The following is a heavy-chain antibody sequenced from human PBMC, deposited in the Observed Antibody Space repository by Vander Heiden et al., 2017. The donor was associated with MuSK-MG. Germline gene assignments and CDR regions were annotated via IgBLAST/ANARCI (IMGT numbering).Heavy chain of an antibody. V-gene: IGHV3-20*04. CDR1: GFTFEDYA. J-gene: IGHJ4*02. CDR2: INWNGDTT. D-gene: IGHD1-1*01. Sequence: EVQLVESGGRVVRPGGPLRLSCAASGFTFEDYAMSWVRQAPGKGLELVSNINWNGDTTDYVELVKGRFTISRDNAKKSLYLQMNSLRVEDTALYYCTRPDDSPDYWGQGTLVTVSS. CDR3: TRPDDSPDY.